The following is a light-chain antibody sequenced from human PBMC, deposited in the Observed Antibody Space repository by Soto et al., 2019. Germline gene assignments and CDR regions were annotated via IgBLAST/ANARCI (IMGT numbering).Light chain of an antibody. CDR3: QQYYDWPIT. CDR1: QSVSNL. J-gene: IGKJ5*01. Sequence: EIVLTQSPATLSLSPGARATLSCRASQSVSNLLAWYQQKPGQAPRLLMYSASTRATTFPGRFSGSGSGSEFTLTISSLHSEDFAVYYCQQYYDWPITFGQGTRLEIK. CDR2: SAS. V-gene: IGKV3-15*01.